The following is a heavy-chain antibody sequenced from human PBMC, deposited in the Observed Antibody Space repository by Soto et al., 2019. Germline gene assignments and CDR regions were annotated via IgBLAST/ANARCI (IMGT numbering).Heavy chain of an antibody. Sequence: GGSLRLSCAASGFTLSNAWMSWVRQAPGKGLEWVGRIKSRTDGGTTDYAATVKGRFTILIDESKNTMYLQMNSLKTEVTAVYYCTTLRSGSYYVVYFDYWGQGTLVTVSS. CDR3: TTLRSGSYYVVYFDY. J-gene: IGHJ4*02. CDR2: IKSRTDGGTT. CDR1: GFTLSNAW. V-gene: IGHV3-15*01. D-gene: IGHD1-26*01.